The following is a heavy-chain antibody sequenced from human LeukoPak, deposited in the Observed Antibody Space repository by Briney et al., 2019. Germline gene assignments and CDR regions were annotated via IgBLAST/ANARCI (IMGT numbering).Heavy chain of an antibody. CDR2: ISADGGRT. V-gene: IGHV3-43*02. CDR3: AKDKGYGNNWLNYFDY. D-gene: IGHD6-13*01. CDR1: GFTFDDYA. Sequence: GGSLRLSCAASGFTFDDYAMHWVRQAPGKGLEWVSLISADGGRTFYADSLKGRFTISRDNSKNSLYLQMNSLRIEDTALYYCAKDKGYGNNWLNYFDYWGQGTLVTVSS. J-gene: IGHJ4*02.